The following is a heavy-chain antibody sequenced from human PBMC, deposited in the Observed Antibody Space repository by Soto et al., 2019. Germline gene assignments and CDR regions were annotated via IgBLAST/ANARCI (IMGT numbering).Heavy chain of an antibody. D-gene: IGHD3-22*01. CDR2: ISSDGSST. CDR3: TRDSSGYGTTNDY. CDR1: GFTLNTYW. V-gene: IGHV3-74*01. J-gene: IGHJ4*02. Sequence: PGGSLRLSCAASGFTLNTYWMHWVRKAPEKGLVWVSRISSDGSSTAYADSVKGRFTISRDNAKNTLYLQMNSLRAEDTAVYYCTRDSSGYGTTNDYWGQGTLVTVSS.